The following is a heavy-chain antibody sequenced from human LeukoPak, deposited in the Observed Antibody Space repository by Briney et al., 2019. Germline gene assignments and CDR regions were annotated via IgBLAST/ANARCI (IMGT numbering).Heavy chain of an antibody. CDR3: ARESVAGWAFDI. CDR2: INPNSGGT. J-gene: IGHJ3*02. V-gene: IGHV1-2*02. D-gene: IGHD6-19*01. Sequence: GASVKVSCKASGYTFTGYYMHWVRQAPGQGLEWMGWINPNSGGTTYAQNFQGRVTMTRDTSISTVYMELSRLRSDDKAVYYCARESVAGWAFDIWGQGTMVTVSS. CDR1: GYTFTGYY.